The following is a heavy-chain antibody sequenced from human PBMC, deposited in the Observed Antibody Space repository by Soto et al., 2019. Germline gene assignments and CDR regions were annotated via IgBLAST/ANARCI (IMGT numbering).Heavy chain of an antibody. J-gene: IGHJ4*02. CDR2: ITNNGGST. D-gene: IGHD3-10*01. CDR3: ARADGSGSYPY. CDR1: GFTFSSYA. V-gene: IGHV3-64*01. Sequence: GGSLRLSCGASGFTFSSYAMHWVRQAPGKGLEYVSAITNNGGSTYYANSVKGRFTISRDNSKNTLYLQMGSLRPEDMAVYYCARADGSGSYPYWGQGTLVTVSS.